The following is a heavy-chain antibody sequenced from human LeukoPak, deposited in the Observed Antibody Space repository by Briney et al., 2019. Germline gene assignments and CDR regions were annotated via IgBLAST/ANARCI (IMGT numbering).Heavy chain of an antibody. J-gene: IGHJ6*02. V-gene: IGHV4-34*01. D-gene: IGHD1-1*01. CDR3: ARVTIRPYYYYGMDV. CDR2: VNHSGST. CDR1: GGSFSGYY. Sequence: SETPSLTCAVYGGSFSGYYWSWIRQPPGKGLEWIGEVNHSGSTNYNPSLKSRVTISVDTSKNQFSLKLSSVTAADTAVYYCARVTIRPYYYYGMDVWGQGTTVTVSS.